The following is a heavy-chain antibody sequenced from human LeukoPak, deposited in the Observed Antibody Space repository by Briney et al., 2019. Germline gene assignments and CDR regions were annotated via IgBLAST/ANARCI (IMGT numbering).Heavy chain of an antibody. J-gene: IGHJ4*02. CDR1: DFTFSTYW. V-gene: IGHV3-74*01. CDR2: INSDGSST. Sequence: GGSLRLSCAASDFTFSTYWMHSVRQAPGQGLVWVSRINSDGSSTAYADSVKGRFTISRDNAKNTLYLQMNSLRAEDTAAYYCARGRSGPDYWGQGTLVTVSS. CDR3: ARGRSGPDY.